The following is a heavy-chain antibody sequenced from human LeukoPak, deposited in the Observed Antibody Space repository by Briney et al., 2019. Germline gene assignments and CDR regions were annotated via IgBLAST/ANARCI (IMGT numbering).Heavy chain of an antibody. Sequence: GRSLRLSCAASGFTFSTYAMHWARQAPGKGLEWVAVISYDGSNKYYADSVKGRFTISRDNSKNTLYLQMNSLRAEDTAVYYCARTYSGSWLDAFNIWGQGTMVTVSS. CDR3: ARTYSGSWLDAFNI. V-gene: IGHV3-30-3*01. J-gene: IGHJ3*02. D-gene: IGHD1-26*01. CDR1: GFTFSTYA. CDR2: ISYDGSNK.